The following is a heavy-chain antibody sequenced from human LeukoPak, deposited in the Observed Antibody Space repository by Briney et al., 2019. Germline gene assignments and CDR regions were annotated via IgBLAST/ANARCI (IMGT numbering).Heavy chain of an antibody. D-gene: IGHD6-13*01. CDR1: GGSISSYY. CDR3: VRDRSRPNPFFDS. Sequence: KPSETLSLTCTVSGGSISSYYWSWIRQPPGKGLEWIGYISYSGSTNYNPSLKSRVTISIDTSKNQFSLKLSSVGAADTAVYYCVRDRSRPNPFFDSWGQGTLVTVSS. J-gene: IGHJ4*02. V-gene: IGHV4-59*12. CDR2: ISYSGST.